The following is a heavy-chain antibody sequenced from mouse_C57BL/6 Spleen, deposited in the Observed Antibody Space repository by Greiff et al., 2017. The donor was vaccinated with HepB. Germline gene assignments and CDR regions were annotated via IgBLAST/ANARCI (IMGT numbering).Heavy chain of an antibody. CDR1: GFTFSSYG. CDR3: ARHRGNYYGSLDY. D-gene: IGHD1-1*01. Sequence: DVKLVESGGDLVKPGGSLKLSCAASGFTFSSYGMSWVRQTPDKRLEWVATISSGGSYTYYPDSVKGRFTISRDNAKNTLYLQMSSLKSEDTARYYWARHRGNYYGSLDYWGQGTTLTVSS. CDR2: ISSGGSYT. V-gene: IGHV5-6*02. J-gene: IGHJ2*01.